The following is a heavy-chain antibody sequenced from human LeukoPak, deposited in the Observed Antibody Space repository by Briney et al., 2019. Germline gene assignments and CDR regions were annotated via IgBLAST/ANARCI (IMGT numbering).Heavy chain of an antibody. CDR2: IRGNGDRT. J-gene: IGHJ4*02. V-gene: IGHV3-23*01. Sequence: GGSLRLSCAASGFTFSSYAMIWVRQAPGKGLEWVSTIRGNGDRTHYADSVKGRFTISRDNSKNTLYLQMNSLRGEDSAIYYCAKGQELDDGVFDSWGQGTLVTVSS. D-gene: IGHD1-1*01. CDR1: GFTFSSYA. CDR3: AKGQELDDGVFDS.